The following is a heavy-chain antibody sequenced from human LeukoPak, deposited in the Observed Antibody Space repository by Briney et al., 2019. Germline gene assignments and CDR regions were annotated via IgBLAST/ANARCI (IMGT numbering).Heavy chain of an antibody. Sequence: SETLSLTCAVYGGSFSGYYWSWIRQPPGKGLEWIGEINHSGSTNYNPSLKSRVTISVDTSKNQFSLKLSSVTAADTAVYYYVRRGYSYRYWGQGTLVTVSS. J-gene: IGHJ4*02. D-gene: IGHD3-16*02. CDR1: GGSFSGYY. CDR3: VRRGYSYRY. V-gene: IGHV4-34*01. CDR2: INHSGST.